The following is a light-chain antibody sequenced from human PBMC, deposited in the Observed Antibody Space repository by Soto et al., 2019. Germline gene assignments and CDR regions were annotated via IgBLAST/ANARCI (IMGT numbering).Light chain of an antibody. Sequence: DIQMTQSPSSLSASVGDRVTITCRASQSISSYLNWYQQKPGKAPKLLIYAASSLQSGFPSRFSGSGSGTDFTLTISSLQPEDFATYYCQQSYSHMYTFGQGTKLEIK. CDR3: QQSYSHMYT. CDR1: QSISSY. CDR2: AAS. V-gene: IGKV1-39*01. J-gene: IGKJ2*01.